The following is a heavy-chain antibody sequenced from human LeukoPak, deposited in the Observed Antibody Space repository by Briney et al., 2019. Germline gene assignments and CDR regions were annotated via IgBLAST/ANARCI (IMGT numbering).Heavy chain of an antibody. Sequence: KPSEALSLTCTVSGGSVSSYYWSWIRQPAGKGLEWIGRIYTSGSTNYNPSLKSRVTMSVDTSKNQFSLKLSSVTAADTAVYYCARDEAAAGSFDYWGQGTLVTVSS. CDR1: GGSVSSYY. V-gene: IGHV4-4*07. J-gene: IGHJ4*02. D-gene: IGHD6-13*01. CDR2: IYTSGST. CDR3: ARDEAAAGSFDY.